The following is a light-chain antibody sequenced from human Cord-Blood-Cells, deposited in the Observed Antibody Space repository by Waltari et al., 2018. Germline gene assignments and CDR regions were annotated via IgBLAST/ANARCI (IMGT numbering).Light chain of an antibody. J-gene: IGKJ2*01. CDR3: QQYNNWYT. V-gene: IGKV3-15*01. CDR1: QSVSSN. Sequence: EIVMTQSLATLSVSPGERATLSCRASQSVSSNVAWYQQKPGQAPRLLIYGASTRATGIPARFSGSGSGTEFTLTISSLQSEDFAVYYCQQYNNWYTFGQGTKLEIK. CDR2: GAS.